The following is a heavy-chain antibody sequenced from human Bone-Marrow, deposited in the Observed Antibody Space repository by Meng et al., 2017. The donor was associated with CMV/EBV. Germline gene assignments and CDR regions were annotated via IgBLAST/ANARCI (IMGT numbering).Heavy chain of an antibody. D-gene: IGHD4-17*01. CDR1: GFTFSDYA. Sequence: GGSLRLSCTASGFTFSDYAMNWVRQAPGKGLERVSAINGRGNNTYYADSVKGRFTISRDNSKSTLSLQMNSLRAEDTAVYYCANLVLLPRIKNDYDSDYWGQGKLVNVDS. CDR2: INGRGNNT. CDR3: ANLVLLPRIKNDYDSDY. J-gene: IGHJ4*02. V-gene: IGHV3-23*01.